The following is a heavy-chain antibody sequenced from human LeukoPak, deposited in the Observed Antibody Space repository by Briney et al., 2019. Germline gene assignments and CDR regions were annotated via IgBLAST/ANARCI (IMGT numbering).Heavy chain of an antibody. J-gene: IGHJ4*02. CDR2: IWYDGSNK. CDR1: GFTFSSYG. CDR3: ARGSPYYYDSSGRIDY. V-gene: IGHV3-33*01. Sequence: PGGSLRLSCAASGFTFSSYGMHWVRQAPGKGLEWVAVIWYDGSNKYYADSVKGRFTISRDNSKNTLYLQMNSLRAEDTAVYYCARGSPYYYDSSGRIDYWGQGTLVTVSS. D-gene: IGHD3-22*01.